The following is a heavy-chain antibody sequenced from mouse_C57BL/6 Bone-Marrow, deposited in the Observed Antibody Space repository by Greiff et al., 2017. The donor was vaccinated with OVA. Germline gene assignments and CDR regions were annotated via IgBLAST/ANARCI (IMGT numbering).Heavy chain of an antibody. D-gene: IGHD2-3*01. CDR3: ARYDDGYYYFDY. Sequence: QVQLKESGAELVKPGASVKISCKASGYAFSSYWMNWVKQRPGKGREWIGQIYPGDGDTNYNGKFKGKATLTADKSSSTAYMQLSSLTSEDSAVYFCARYDDGYYYFDYWGQGTTLTVSS. V-gene: IGHV1-80*01. CDR1: GYAFSSYW. CDR2: IYPGDGDT. J-gene: IGHJ2*01.